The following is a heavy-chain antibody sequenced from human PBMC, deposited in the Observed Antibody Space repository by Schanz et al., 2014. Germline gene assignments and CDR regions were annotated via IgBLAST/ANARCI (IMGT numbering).Heavy chain of an antibody. CDR3: AKFLYDDPS. V-gene: IGHV4-59*08. D-gene: IGHD3-3*01. Sequence: QVQLQESGPGLVKPSETLSLTCSVSGGDIGNYYWSWIRQPPGKGLEWIGYIHQSGGTNYNPSLKGGATILVDTPKNQFSLRLPSLTAADTAVYYCAKFLYDDPSWGQGTLVTVSS. CDR1: GGDIGNYY. J-gene: IGHJ5*02. CDR2: IHQSGGT.